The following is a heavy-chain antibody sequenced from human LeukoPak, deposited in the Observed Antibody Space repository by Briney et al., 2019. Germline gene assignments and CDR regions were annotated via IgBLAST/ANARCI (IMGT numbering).Heavy chain of an antibody. V-gene: IGHV1-2*02. D-gene: IGHD3-10*01. CDR2: INPNSGGT. CDR1: GYTFTGYY. CDR3: ARGGLLWFGELLLFDY. J-gene: IGHJ4*02. Sequence: ASVKVSCKASGYTFTGYYMHWVRQAPGQGLEWMGWINPNSGGTNYAQKFQGRVTMTRDTSISTAYMELSRPRSDDTAVYYCARGGLLWFGELLLFDYWGQGTLVTVSS.